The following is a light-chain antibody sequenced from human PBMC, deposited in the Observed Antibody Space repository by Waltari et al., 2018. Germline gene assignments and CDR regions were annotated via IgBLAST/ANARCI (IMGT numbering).Light chain of an antibody. V-gene: IGKV3-20*01. J-gene: IGKJ2*01. CDR2: GAS. CDR1: QSVSSSY. Sequence: EIVLTQAPGTLYLSPGERATLSCRASQSVSSSYLAWYQQKPGQAPWLLIYGASSRATGIPDRFSGSGSGTDFTLTISRLEPEDFAVYYCQQYGSSPETFGQGTKVEIK. CDR3: QQYGSSPET.